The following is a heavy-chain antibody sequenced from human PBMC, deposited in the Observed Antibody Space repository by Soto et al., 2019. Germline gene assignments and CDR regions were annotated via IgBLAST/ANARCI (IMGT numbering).Heavy chain of an antibody. J-gene: IGHJ4*02. CDR2: INAGYGNT. Sequence: ASVKVSCKSSGYTFTNYGISWVRQAPGQSLEWMGWINAGYGNTKSSQKFKDRVTISRDTSASTAYMELTSLRSEDTAVYYCARDTGDGTFDFRGQGTLVTVSS. D-gene: IGHD7-27*01. CDR1: GYTFTNYG. V-gene: IGHV1-3*01. CDR3: ARDTGDGTFDF.